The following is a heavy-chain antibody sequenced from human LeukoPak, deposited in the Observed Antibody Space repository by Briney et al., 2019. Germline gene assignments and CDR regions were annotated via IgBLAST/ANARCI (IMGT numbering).Heavy chain of an antibody. J-gene: IGHJ4*02. CDR2: ISYDGSNK. CDR3: ARGALGDTAMPSDY. CDR1: GFTFSSYG. Sequence: GGSLRLSCAASGFTFSSYGMHWVRQAPGKGLEWVAVISYDGSNKYYADSVKGRFTISRDNSKNTLYLQMNSLRAEDTAVYYCARGALGDTAMPSDYWGQGTLVTVSS. V-gene: IGHV3-30*03. D-gene: IGHD5-18*01.